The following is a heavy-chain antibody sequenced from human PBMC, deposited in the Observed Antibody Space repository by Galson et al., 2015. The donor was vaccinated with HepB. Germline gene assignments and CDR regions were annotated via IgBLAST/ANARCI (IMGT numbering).Heavy chain of an antibody. Sequence: SVKVSCKASGYTFTSYAMHWVRQAPGQRLEWMGWINAGNGNTEYSQKFQGRVTITRDTSASTAYMELSSLRSEDTAVYYCARDEVTIFGVVIIPFDYWGQGTLVTVSS. V-gene: IGHV1-3*01. CDR1: GYTFTSYA. J-gene: IGHJ4*02. D-gene: IGHD3-3*01. CDR3: ARDEVTIFGVVIIPFDY. CDR2: INAGNGNT.